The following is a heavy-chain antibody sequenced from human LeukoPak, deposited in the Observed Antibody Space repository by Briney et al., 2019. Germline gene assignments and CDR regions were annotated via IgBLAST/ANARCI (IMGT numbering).Heavy chain of an antibody. D-gene: IGHD3-22*01. Sequence: PSETLSLTCTVSGGSISNYYWSWIRQPPGKGLEWIGEINHSGSTNYNPSLKSRVTISVDTSKNQFSLKLSSVTAADTAVYYCARGPNYYGSSGYNRVYFDYWGQGTLVTVSS. CDR2: INHSGST. V-gene: IGHV4-34*01. J-gene: IGHJ4*02. CDR3: ARGPNYYGSSGYNRVYFDY. CDR1: GGSISNYY.